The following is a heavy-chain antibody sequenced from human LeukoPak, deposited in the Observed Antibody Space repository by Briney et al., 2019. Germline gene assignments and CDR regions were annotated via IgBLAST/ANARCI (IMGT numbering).Heavy chain of an antibody. V-gene: IGHV3-48*03. CDR3: ARDTGSGWYVYFDY. CDR2: ISSRGSTI. CDR1: GFTFSSYE. J-gene: IGHJ4*02. Sequence: PGRTLRLSCAASGFTFSSYELNWVRQAPGKGLEWVSYISSRGSTIYYADSVKGRFTISRHNAKNSLYLQMNSLRAEDTAVYYCARDTGSGWYVYFDYWGQGTLVTVSS. D-gene: IGHD6-19*01.